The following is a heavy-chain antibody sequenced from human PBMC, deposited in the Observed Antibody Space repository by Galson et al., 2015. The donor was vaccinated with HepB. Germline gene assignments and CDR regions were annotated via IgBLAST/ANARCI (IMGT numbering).Heavy chain of an antibody. J-gene: IGHJ4*02. CDR2: IIPIFGTA. D-gene: IGHD6-13*01. CDR1: GGTFSSYA. V-gene: IGHV1-69*13. Sequence: SVKVSCKASGGTFSSYAISWVRQAPGQGLEWMGGIIPIFGTANYAQKFQGRVTITADESTSTAYMELSSLRSEDTAVYYCARSAEYSSSPADYWGQGTLVTVSS. CDR3: ARSAEYSSSPADY.